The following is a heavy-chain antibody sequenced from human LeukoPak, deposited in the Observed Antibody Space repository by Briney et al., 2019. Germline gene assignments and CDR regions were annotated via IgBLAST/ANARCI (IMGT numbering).Heavy chain of an antibody. CDR1: GFTFSSYG. CDR3: AKEHYYDSSGYYPSFDY. D-gene: IGHD3-22*01. CDR2: ISYDGSNK. V-gene: IGHV3-30*18. J-gene: IGHJ4*02. Sequence: GRSLRLSCAASGFTFSSYGMHWVRQAPGKGLEWVAVISYDGSNKYYADSVKGRFTISRDNSKNTLYLQMNSLRAEDTAVYHCAKEHYYDSSGYYPSFDYWGQGTLVTVSS.